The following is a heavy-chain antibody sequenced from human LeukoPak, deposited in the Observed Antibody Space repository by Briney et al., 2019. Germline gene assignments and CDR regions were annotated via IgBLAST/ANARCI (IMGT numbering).Heavy chain of an antibody. J-gene: IGHJ4*02. CDR3: TSGYSFPAPLDY. CDR2: IKSKTDGGTT. V-gene: IGHV3-15*01. D-gene: IGHD5-18*01. Sequence: GGSLRLSCAASGFTFSNAWMSWVRQAPGKGLEWVGRIKSKTDGGTTDYAAPVKGRFTISRDDSKNTLYLQMNSLKTEDTAVHYCTSGYSFPAPLDYWGQGTLVTVSS. CDR1: GFTFSNAW.